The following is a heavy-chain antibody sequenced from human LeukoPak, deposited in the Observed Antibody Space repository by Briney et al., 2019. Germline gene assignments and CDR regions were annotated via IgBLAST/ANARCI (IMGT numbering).Heavy chain of an antibody. V-gene: IGHV3-21*01. CDR1: GFTFASYS. CDR2: ISGDSTYI. J-gene: IGHJ4*02. Sequence: GGSLRLSCAASGFTFASYSMNWVRQAPGKGLGWVSSISGDSTYIYNAGSVKGRFTISRDNAQASLYLQMISLRADDTAVYYCARVSGRLERQSDLDYWGQGTLVIVSS. D-gene: IGHD1-1*01. CDR3: ARVSGRLERQSDLDY.